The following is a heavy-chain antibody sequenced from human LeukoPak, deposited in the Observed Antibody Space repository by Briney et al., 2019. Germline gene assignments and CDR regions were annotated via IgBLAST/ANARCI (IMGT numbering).Heavy chain of an antibody. CDR3: AREEIVDHYFDY. CDR2: ISNGGST. D-gene: IGHD3-22*01. CDR1: GGSINSGGYY. V-gene: IGHV4-31*03. J-gene: IGHJ4*02. Sequence: PSQTLSLTCTVSGGSINSGGYYWSWIRQHPGKGLEWIGYISNGGSTYDNPSLKSRVTISVDTSKNQFSLKLSSVTAADTAVYYCAREEIVDHYFDYWGQGTLVTVSS.